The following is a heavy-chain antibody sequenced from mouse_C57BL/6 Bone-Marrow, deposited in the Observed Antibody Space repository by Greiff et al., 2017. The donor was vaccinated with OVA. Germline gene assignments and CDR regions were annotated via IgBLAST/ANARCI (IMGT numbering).Heavy chain of an antibody. CDR1: GYTFTSYG. D-gene: IGHD2-3*01. CDR2: IYPRSGNT. V-gene: IGHV1-81*01. Sequence: QVQLQQSGAELARPGASVKLSCKASGYTFTSYGISWVKQRTGQGLEWIGEIYPRSGNTYYNEKFKGKATLTADKSSSTAYMGLRRLTSEDSAVYFREMGGWLLRGAWFAYWGQGTLVTVSA. CDR3: EMGGWLLRGAWFAY. J-gene: IGHJ3*01.